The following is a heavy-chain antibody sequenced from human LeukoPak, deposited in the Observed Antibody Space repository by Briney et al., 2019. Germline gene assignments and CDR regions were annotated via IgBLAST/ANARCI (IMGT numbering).Heavy chain of an antibody. CDR3: ARLYSGYDGALDY. D-gene: IGHD5-12*01. CDR2: IYYSGST. CDR1: GGSISSGGYS. Sequence: PSETLSLTCAVSGGSISSGGYSWSWIRQPPGKGLEWIGYIYYSGSTYYNPSLKSRVTISVDTSKNQFSLKLSSVTAADTAVYYCARLYSGYDGALDYWGQGTLVTVSS. J-gene: IGHJ4*02. V-gene: IGHV4-30-2*03.